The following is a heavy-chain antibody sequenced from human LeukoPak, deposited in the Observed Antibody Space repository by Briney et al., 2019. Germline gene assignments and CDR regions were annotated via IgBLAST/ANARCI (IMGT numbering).Heavy chain of an antibody. Sequence: PGGSLRLSCAASGFTFSSYAMHWVRQAPGKGLEWVAVISYDGSNKYYADSVKGRFTISRDNSKNTLYLQMNSLRSEDTAVYYCARETVGATTRTFDYWGQGTLVTVSS. J-gene: IGHJ4*02. CDR2: ISYDGSNK. CDR3: ARETVGATTRTFDY. CDR1: GFTFSSYA. V-gene: IGHV3-30-3*01. D-gene: IGHD1-26*01.